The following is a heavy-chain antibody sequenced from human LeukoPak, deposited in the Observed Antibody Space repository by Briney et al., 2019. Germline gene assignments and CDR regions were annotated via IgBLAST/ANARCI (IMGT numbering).Heavy chain of an antibody. CDR2: INWNGGST. J-gene: IGHJ6*03. D-gene: IGHD1-1*01. Sequence: GGSLRLSCAASGFTLDDYGMSWVRQAPGKGLEWVSGINWNGGSTGYADSVKGRFTISRDNAKNSLYLQMNSLRAEDTALYYCARGDDSYYYYMDVWGKGTTVTVSS. CDR3: ARGDDSYYYYMDV. CDR1: GFTLDDYG. V-gene: IGHV3-20*04.